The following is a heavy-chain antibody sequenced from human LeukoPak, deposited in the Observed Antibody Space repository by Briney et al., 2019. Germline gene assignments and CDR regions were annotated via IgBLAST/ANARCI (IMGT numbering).Heavy chain of an antibody. D-gene: IGHD2-2*01. CDR1: GVTFSSYS. V-gene: IGHV3-21*01. CDR3: AREGCSSTSCYFPHYGMDV. Sequence: PGGSLRLSCAASGVTFSSYSMNWVRQAPGKGLEWVSSISSSSSYIYYVDSVKGRFTISRDNAKNSLYLQMNSLRAEDTAVYYCAREGCSSTSCYFPHYGMDVWGQGTTVTVSS. J-gene: IGHJ6*02. CDR2: ISSSSSYI.